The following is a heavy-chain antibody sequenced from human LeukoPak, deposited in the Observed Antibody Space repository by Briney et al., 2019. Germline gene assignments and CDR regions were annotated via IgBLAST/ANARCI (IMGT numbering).Heavy chain of an antibody. D-gene: IGHD6-6*01. CDR1: GYTFTSYG. J-gene: IGHJ6*02. Sequence: ASVKVSCKASGYTFTSYGISWVRQAPGQGLEWMGWISAYNGNTNYAQKLQGRVTMTRDTSISTAYMELSSLRSEDTAVYYCARVVPSSWSPLLYGMDVWGQGTTVTVSS. V-gene: IGHV1-18*01. CDR3: ARVVPSSWSPLLYGMDV. CDR2: ISAYNGNT.